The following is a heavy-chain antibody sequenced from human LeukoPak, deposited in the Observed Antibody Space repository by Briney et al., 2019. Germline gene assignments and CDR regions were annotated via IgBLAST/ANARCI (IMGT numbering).Heavy chain of an antibody. CDR1: GFIFRSYA. CDR3: ARDTTTYYYDP. V-gene: IGHV3-33*08. J-gene: IGHJ5*02. CDR2: IWYDGSNK. Sequence: GGSLRLSCAASGFIFRSYAMSWVRQAPGKGLEWVAVIWYDGSNKYYADSVKGRFTISRDNSKNTLYLQMNSLRAEDTAVYYCARDTTTYYYDPWGQGTLVTVSS. D-gene: IGHD3-10*01.